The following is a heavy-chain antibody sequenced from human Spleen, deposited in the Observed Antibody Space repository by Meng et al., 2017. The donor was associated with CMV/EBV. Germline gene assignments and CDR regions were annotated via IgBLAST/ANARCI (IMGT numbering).Heavy chain of an antibody. D-gene: IGHD3-22*01. CDR2: VNPNNGDT. CDR1: GYTFPTYD. Sequence: ASVKVSCKASGYTFPTYDIYWVRQAPGQGLEWMGWVNPNNGDTAYTQKFQGRVSMTRDTSITTAYMELSSLRSEDTAVYYCARDEEYYDRSGYYPFDYWGQGTLVTVSS. J-gene: IGHJ4*02. V-gene: IGHV1-8*01. CDR3: ARDEEYYDRSGYYPFDY.